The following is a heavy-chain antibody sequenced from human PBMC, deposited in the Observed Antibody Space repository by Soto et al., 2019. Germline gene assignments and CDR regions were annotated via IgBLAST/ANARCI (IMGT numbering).Heavy chain of an antibody. CDR3: AKEVGYSSGWDSFAY. D-gene: IGHD6-19*01. Sequence: EVQLLESGGGLVQPGGSLRLSCAASGFTFSSDAMSWVRQAPGKGLEWVSAISGSGGSTYYADSVKGRFTISRDNSKNTLSLQMNSLRAEDTAVYYCAKEVGYSSGWDSFAYWGHGTLVTVSS. V-gene: IGHV3-23*01. CDR1: GFTFSSDA. CDR2: ISGSGGST. J-gene: IGHJ4*01.